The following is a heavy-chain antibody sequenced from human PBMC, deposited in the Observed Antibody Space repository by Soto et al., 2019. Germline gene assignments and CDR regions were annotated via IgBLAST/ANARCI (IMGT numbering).Heavy chain of an antibody. CDR3: ARDVSPDDFWSGYYGYYFDY. Sequence: GASVKVSCKSSGYTFTSYGIIWVRQAPGQGLEWMGWISAYNGNTNYAQKLQGRVTMTTDTSTSTAYMELRSLRSDDTAVYYCARDVSPDDFWSGYYGYYFDYWGQGTLVTVS. CDR1: GYTFTSYG. V-gene: IGHV1-18*01. D-gene: IGHD3-3*01. CDR2: ISAYNGNT. J-gene: IGHJ4*02.